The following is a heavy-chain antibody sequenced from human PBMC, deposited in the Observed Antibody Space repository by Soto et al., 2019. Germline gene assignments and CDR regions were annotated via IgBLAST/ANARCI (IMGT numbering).Heavy chain of an antibody. CDR1: GGSISSSSYY. CDR2: IYYNGSI. Sequence: QLQLQESGPGLVKPSETLSLTCSVSGGSISSSSYYWGWIRQPPGEGLEWIGSIYYNGSIYYNPSLKSRVTISVDTSKNQFSLKLSSVTAAETAVYYCARQSSGWYNWFDPWGQGTLVTVSS. V-gene: IGHV4-39*01. CDR3: ARQSSGWYNWFDP. D-gene: IGHD6-19*01. J-gene: IGHJ5*02.